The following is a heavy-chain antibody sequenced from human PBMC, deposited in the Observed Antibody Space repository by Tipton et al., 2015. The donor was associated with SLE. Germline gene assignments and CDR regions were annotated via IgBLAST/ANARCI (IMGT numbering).Heavy chain of an antibody. CDR2: ISPSVST. J-gene: IGHJ6*02. CDR3: ARHVDPTDYYYYAVDV. Sequence: TLSLTCAVYGESFSGYYWSWIRQPPGKGLEWIGEISPSVSTNYNPSLKSRVTISVDRSKNQFSLKLSSVTAADTAVYYCARHVDPTDYYYYAVDVWGQGTTVTVSS. V-gene: IGHV4-34*01. CDR1: GESFSGYY.